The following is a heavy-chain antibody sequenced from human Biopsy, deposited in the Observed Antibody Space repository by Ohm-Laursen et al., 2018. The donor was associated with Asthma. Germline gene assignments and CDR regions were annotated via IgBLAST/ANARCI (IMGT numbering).Heavy chain of an antibody. CDR2: ISSDVRE. D-gene: IGHD2-21*01. J-gene: IGHJ4*02. Sequence: SLRLSCTASGFTFRNFGMHWVRQAPGKGLQWVALISSDVREWYADSVKGRFTISRDNSKNTLDLQMNSLRGDDTAVYYCVRWRSGYPDHYSDFWGLGTLVTVSS. V-gene: IGHV3-30*03. CDR1: GFTFRNFG. CDR3: VRWRSGYPDHYSDF.